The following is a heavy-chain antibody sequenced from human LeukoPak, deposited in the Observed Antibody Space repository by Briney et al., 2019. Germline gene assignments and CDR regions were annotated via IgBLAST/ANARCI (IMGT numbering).Heavy chain of an antibody. CDR1: GGSISRYYW. CDR3: ARGYSSSWYDY. J-gene: IGHJ4*02. V-gene: IGHV4-4*02. Sequence: SETLSLTCTVSGGSISRYYWSWVRQPPGKGLEWIGEIYHSGSTNYNPSLKSRVTISVDKSKNQFSLRLSSVTAADTAVYYCARGYSSSWYDYWGQGTLVTVSS. D-gene: IGHD6-13*01. CDR2: IYHSGST.